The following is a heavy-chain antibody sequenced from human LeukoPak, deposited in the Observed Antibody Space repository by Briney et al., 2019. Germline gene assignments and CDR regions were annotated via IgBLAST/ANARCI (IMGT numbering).Heavy chain of an antibody. CDR1: GFTFDDYA. Sequence: HPGGSLRLSCAASGFTFDDYAMHWVRQAPGKGLEWVSGISWNSGSIGYADSVKGRFTISRDNAKNSLYLQMNSLRAEDTALYYCAKAFGYYYMDVWGKGTTVTISS. V-gene: IGHV3-9*01. CDR3: AKAFGYYYMDV. J-gene: IGHJ6*03. D-gene: IGHD3-16*01. CDR2: ISWNSGSI.